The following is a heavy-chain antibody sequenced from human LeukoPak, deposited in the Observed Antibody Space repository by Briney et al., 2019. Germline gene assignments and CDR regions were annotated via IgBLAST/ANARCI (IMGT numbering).Heavy chain of an antibody. D-gene: IGHD2-15*01. J-gene: IGHJ4*02. Sequence: ASVKVSCKASGYTFTGYYMHWVRQAPGQGLEWMGWINPNSGGTNYAQKFQGRVTMTRDTSISTAYMELSRQRSDDTAVYYCARGCSGGSCYGFDYWGQGTLVTVSS. CDR3: ARGCSGGSCYGFDY. CDR1: GYTFTGYY. V-gene: IGHV1-2*02. CDR2: INPNSGGT.